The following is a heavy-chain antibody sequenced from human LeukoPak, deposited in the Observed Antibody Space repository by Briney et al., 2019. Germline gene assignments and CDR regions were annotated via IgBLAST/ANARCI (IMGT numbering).Heavy chain of an antibody. CDR2: ISTYNGDT. V-gene: IGHV1-18*01. D-gene: IGHD1-26*01. Sequence: ASVKVSCKASGYIFTSYGITWVRQAPGQGLEWMGWISTYNGDTNYAQNLQGRVTMTTDTSTSTAYMDLRSLRSDDTAVYYCARDTGSSPGDYWGQGTLVTVSS. CDR3: ARDTGSSPGDY. J-gene: IGHJ4*02. CDR1: GYIFTSYG.